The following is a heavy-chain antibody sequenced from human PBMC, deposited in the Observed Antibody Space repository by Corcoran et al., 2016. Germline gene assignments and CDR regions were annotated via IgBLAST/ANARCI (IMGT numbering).Heavy chain of an antibody. V-gene: IGHV1-69*01. Sequence: QVQLVQSGAEVKKPGSSVKVSCKASGGTFSSYAISWVRQAPGQGLEWMGGIIPIFGTANYAQKFQGRVTITADESTSTAYMELSSLRSEDTAVYYGARAPCNSCQTRSPYYYYYGMDVWGQGTTVTVSS. CDR3: ARAPCNSCQTRSPYYYYYGMDV. J-gene: IGHJ6*02. D-gene: IGHD2-2*01. CDR1: GGTFSSYA. CDR2: IIPIFGTA.